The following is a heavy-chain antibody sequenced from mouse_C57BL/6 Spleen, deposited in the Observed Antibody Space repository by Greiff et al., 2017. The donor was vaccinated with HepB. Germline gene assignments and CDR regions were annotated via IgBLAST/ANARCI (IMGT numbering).Heavy chain of an antibody. J-gene: IGHJ2*01. CDR3: AKGVVTSYYFDY. V-gene: IGHV1-80*01. CDR1: GSAFSSYW. D-gene: IGHD2-5*01. Sequence: VQLQESGAELVKPGVSVKISCKASGSAFSSYWMNWVKQRPGKGLEWIGQIYPGDGDTNYNGKFKGKATLTADKSSSTAYMQLSSLTSEDSAVYFCAKGVVTSYYFDYWGQGTTRTVSS. CDR2: IYPGDGDT.